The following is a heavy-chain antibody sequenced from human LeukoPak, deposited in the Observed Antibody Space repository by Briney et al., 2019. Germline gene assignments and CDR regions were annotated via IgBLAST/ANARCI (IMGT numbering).Heavy chain of an antibody. CDR2: IYYSGST. D-gene: IGHD2-21*02. Sequence: SETLSLTCTVSGGSISSYYWSWIRQPPGKGLEWIGYIYYSGSTYYNPSLKSRVTISVDTSKNQFSLKLSSVTAADTAVYYCAREAYCGGDCYSTPDAFDIWGQGTMVTVSS. CDR1: GGSISSYY. V-gene: IGHV4-59*12. CDR3: AREAYCGGDCYSTPDAFDI. J-gene: IGHJ3*02.